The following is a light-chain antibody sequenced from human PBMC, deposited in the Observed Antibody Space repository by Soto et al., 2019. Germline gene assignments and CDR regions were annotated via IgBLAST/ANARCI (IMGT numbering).Light chain of an antibody. Sequence: QSALTQPRSVSGSPGQSVTISCTGTSSDVGGYNFVSWYQHHPGKAPKLMIYNVIQRTSGVPDRFSASKSGNTASLTISGLQAEDEAEYYCCSYAGSYTYVFGTGTKLTVL. J-gene: IGLJ1*01. CDR3: CSYAGSYTYV. V-gene: IGLV2-11*01. CDR2: NVI. CDR1: SSDVGGYNF.